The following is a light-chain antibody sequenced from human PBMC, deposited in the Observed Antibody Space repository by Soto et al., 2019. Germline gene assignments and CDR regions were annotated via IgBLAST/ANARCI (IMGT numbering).Light chain of an antibody. V-gene: IGKV1-27*01. CDR1: QDISDY. Sequence: DIQMTQSPSSLSASVRDIVTRTCLASQDISDYLAWYQQKPGQVPKLLISAASTLQSGVPSRFRGSASGTDFTLTITGLQPDDFATYYCQNYNAPPWTFGQGTKVDIK. J-gene: IGKJ1*01. CDR2: AAS. CDR3: QNYNAPPWT.